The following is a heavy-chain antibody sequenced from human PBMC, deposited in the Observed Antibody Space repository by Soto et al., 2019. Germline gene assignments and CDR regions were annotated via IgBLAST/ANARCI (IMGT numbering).Heavy chain of an antibody. CDR1: GFTFHSFT. CDR2: ISYDGTNE. V-gene: IGHV3-30-3*01. D-gene: IGHD1-1*01. J-gene: IGHJ4*02. CDR3: ARDPRETTYYLDY. Sequence: QVPLVESGGGVVQPGRSLRLSCAASGFTFHSFTMHWVRQSPGKGLEWVALISYDGTNEYYADSVKGRFTISRDNSKSTLYLQMNSLRTDDTALYYCARDPRETTYYLDYWGQGTLVTVSS.